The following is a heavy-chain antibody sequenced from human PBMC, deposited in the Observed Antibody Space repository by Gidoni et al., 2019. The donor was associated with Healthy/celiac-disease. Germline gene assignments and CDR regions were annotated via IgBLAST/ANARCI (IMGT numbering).Heavy chain of an antibody. CDR2: IYPGDSDT. Sequence: VQLVQSGAEVKKPGESLKISCQGSGYSFTSYWIGWVRQLPGKGLEWMGIIYPGDSDTRYSPSFQGQVTISADKSISTAYLQWSSLKASDTAMYYCARHTPLGCSSTSCYVTVGRYYGMDVWGQGTTVTVSS. J-gene: IGHJ6*02. CDR3: ARHTPLGCSSTSCYVTVGRYYGMDV. V-gene: IGHV5-51*01. D-gene: IGHD2-2*01. CDR1: GYSFTSYW.